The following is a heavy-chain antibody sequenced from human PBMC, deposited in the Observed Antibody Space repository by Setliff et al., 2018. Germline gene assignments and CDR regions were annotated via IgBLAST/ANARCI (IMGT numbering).Heavy chain of an antibody. CDR2: TYYRGST. D-gene: IGHD5-18*01. CDR1: GGSISSSSYY. Sequence: PSETLSLTCTVSGGSISSSSYYWGWIRQPPGKGLEWIGSTYYRGSTYYNPSLKSRVTISVDTSKNKFSLKLSSVTAADTAVYYCARLDGAGLWSHYYYYYMDVWGKGTTVTVSS. V-gene: IGHV4-39*01. CDR3: ARLDGAGLWSHYYYYYMDV. J-gene: IGHJ6*03.